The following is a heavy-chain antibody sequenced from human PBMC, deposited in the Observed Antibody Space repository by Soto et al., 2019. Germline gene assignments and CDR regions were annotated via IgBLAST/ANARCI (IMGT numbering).Heavy chain of an antibody. D-gene: IGHD5-12*01. Sequence: GASVKVSCKASGGTFSSYAISRVRHAPGQGLEWMGGIIPIFGTANYAQKFQGRVTITADESTSTAYMELSSLRSDDTAVYYCARSLYSGYDSPGYWGQGTLVTVSS. J-gene: IGHJ4*02. CDR1: GGTFSSYA. CDR3: ARSLYSGYDSPGY. V-gene: IGHV1-69*13. CDR2: IIPIFGTA.